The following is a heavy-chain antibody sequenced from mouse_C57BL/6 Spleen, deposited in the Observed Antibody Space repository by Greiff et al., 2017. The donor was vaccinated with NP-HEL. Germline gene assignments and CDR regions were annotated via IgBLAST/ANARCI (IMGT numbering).Heavy chain of an antibody. CDR2: IYPGSGST. CDR3: ARHYSNDAYFDV. J-gene: IGHJ1*03. CDR1: GYTFTSYW. V-gene: IGHV1-55*01. Sequence: QVQLQQPGAELVKPGASVKMSCKASGYTFTSYWITWVKQRPGQGLEWIGDIYPGSGSTNYNEKFKSKATLTVDTSSSTAYMQLSSLTSEDSAVYYCARHYSNDAYFDVWGTGTTVTVSS. D-gene: IGHD2-12*01.